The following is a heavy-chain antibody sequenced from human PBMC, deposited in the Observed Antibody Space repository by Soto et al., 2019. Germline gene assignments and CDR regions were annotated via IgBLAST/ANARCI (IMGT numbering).Heavy chain of an antibody. CDR3: ARQRISWYYFDY. Sequence: ETLSLTCTVSGGSISSYYWSWIRQPPGKGLEWIGYIYYSGSTNYNPSLKSRVTISVDTSKNQFSLKLSSVTAADTAVYYCARQRISWYYFDYWGQGTLVTVSS. V-gene: IGHV4-59*08. J-gene: IGHJ4*02. CDR2: IYYSGST. CDR1: GGSISSYY.